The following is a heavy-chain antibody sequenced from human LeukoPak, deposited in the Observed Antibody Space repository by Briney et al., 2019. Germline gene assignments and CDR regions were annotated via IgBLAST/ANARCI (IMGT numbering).Heavy chain of an antibody. Sequence: PGRSLRLSCAASGFTFRSYGMHWVRQAPGKGLEWVAVIWYDGSNKYYADSVKGRFTISRDNSKNTLYLQMNSLRAEDTAVYYCAKEKGGYYFDYWGQGTLVTVSS. CDR2: IWYDGSNK. D-gene: IGHD5-12*01. J-gene: IGHJ4*02. V-gene: IGHV3-33*06. CDR1: GFTFRSYG. CDR3: AKEKGGYYFDY.